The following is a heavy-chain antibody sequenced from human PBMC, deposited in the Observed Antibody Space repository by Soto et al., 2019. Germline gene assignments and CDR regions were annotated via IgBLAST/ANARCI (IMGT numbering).Heavy chain of an antibody. CDR1: GDSISSSTYY. J-gene: IGHJ4*02. D-gene: IGHD3-22*01. Sequence: SETLSLTCTVSGDSISSSTYYWGWIRQPPGKGLEWIGSMFYSGNTYYNPSLKSRVTLSINTSKNQFSLKLNSVTAADTAVYYCVSPQGYYDSSGYTLDYWGQGTLVTVSS. CDR3: VSPQGYYDSSGYTLDY. CDR2: MFYSGNT. V-gene: IGHV4-39*01.